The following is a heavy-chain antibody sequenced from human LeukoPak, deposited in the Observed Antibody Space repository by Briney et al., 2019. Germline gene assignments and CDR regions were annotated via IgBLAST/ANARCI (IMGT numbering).Heavy chain of an antibody. CDR2: IYYSGST. J-gene: IGHJ6*03. V-gene: IGHV4-59*13. CDR1: GESISGFY. D-gene: IGHD3-10*01. Sequence: SETLSLTCTVSGESISGFYWTWIRQPPGKGLEWIGYIYYSGSTNYNPSLKSRVIISVDTSKNQFSLKLSSVTAADTAVYYCARVEEGYGSGRRENYYYYYMDVWGKGTTVTISS. CDR3: ARVEEGYGSGRRENYYYYYMDV.